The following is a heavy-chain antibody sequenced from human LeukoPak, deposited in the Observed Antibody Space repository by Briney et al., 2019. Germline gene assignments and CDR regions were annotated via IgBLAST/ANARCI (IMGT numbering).Heavy chain of an antibody. J-gene: IGHJ4*02. CDR3: ARGRPLQYCSSTSCSPR. V-gene: IGHV1-8*01. D-gene: IGHD2-2*01. CDR2: MNPNSGNT. Sequence: ASVKVSCKASGYTFTIYDINWVRQATGQGLEWMGWMNPNSGNTGYAQKFQGRVTMTRNTSISTAYMELSSLRSEDTAVYYCARGRPLQYCSSTSCSPRWGQGTLVTVSS. CDR1: GYTFTIYD.